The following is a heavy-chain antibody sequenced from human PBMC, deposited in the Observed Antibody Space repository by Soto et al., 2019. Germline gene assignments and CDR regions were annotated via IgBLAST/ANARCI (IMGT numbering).Heavy chain of an antibody. V-gene: IGHV1-69*01. Sequence: QVQLVQSGAEVKKPGSSVKVSCKASGGTFSSYAISWVRQAPGQGLEWMGGIIPIFGTANYAQKFQGRVTITADESTSTAHMEVSKLGFEGTGVYYWGGGGGGGGLPGFFFFWGQGTLVTVSS. CDR2: IIPIFGTA. J-gene: IGHJ4*02. D-gene: IGHD3-16*01. CDR1: GGTFSSYA. CDR3: GGGGGGGGLPGFFFF.